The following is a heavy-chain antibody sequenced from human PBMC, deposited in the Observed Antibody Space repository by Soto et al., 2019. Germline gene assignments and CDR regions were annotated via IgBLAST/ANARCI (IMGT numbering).Heavy chain of an antibody. V-gene: IGHV1-69*13. J-gene: IGHJ6*02. D-gene: IGHD3-10*01. CDR1: GGTFSSYA. Sequence: SVKVSCKASGGTFSSYAISWVRQAPGQGLEWMGGIIPIFGTANYAQKFQGRVTITADESTSTAYMGLSSLRSEDTAVYYCARDPGTMVRGVIITGYYYYGMDVWGQGTTVTVS. CDR2: IIPIFGTA. CDR3: ARDPGTMVRGVIITGYYYYGMDV.